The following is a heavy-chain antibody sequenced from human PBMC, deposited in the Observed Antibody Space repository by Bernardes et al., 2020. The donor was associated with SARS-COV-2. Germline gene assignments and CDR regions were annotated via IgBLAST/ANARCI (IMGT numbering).Heavy chain of an antibody. CDR1: GFTFSSYW. J-gene: IGHJ5*02. CDR2: INSDGSST. D-gene: IGHD2-15*01. CDR3: AVAASFDWFDP. V-gene: IGHV3-74*01. Sequence: GGSLRLSCAASGFTFSSYWMHWVRQAPGKGLVWVSRINSDGSSTSYADSVKGRFTISRDNAKNTLYLQMNSLRAEDTAVYYCAVAASFDWFDPWGQGTLVTVSS.